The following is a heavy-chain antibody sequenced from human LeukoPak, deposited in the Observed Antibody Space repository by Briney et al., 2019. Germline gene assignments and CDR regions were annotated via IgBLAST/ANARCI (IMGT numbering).Heavy chain of an antibody. CDR3: ARNYDPQYFQH. V-gene: IGHV4-61*01. J-gene: IGHJ1*01. D-gene: IGHD5-12*01. CDR2: IYYSGST. Sequence: SETLSLTCTVSGGSISSSSYYWSWIRQPPGTGLEWIGYIYYSGSTNYNPSLKSRVTISVDTSKNQFSLKLSSVTAADTAVYYCARNYDPQYFQHWGQGTLVTVSS. CDR1: GGSISSSSYY.